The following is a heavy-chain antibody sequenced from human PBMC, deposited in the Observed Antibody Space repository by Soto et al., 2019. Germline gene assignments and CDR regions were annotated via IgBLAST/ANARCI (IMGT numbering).Heavy chain of an antibody. CDR3: ARLDPGGGRALHY. J-gene: IGHJ4*02. CDR1: GFTFSSYG. Sequence: QVQLVESGGGVVQPGRSLRLSCAASGFTFSSYGMHWVGQAPGKGLEWVAVRWYDGSNKYYADSVKGRFTISRDNSKNTLYLQMNSLRAEDTAVYYCARLDPGGGRALHYWGQGTLVTVSS. V-gene: IGHV3-33*01. D-gene: IGHD3-16*01. CDR2: RWYDGSNK.